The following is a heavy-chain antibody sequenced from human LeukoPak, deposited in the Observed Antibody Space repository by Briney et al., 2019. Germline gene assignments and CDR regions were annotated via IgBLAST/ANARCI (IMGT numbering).Heavy chain of an antibody. J-gene: IGHJ3*02. CDR1: GYSFTSYW. D-gene: IGHD3-9*01. Sequence: GESLKISCKGSGYSFTSYWISWVRQMPGKGLEWMGRIDPSDSYTNYSPSFQGHVTISADKSISTAYLQWSSLKASDTAMYYCARHLARKYDILTGYHDAFDIWAKGQWSPSLQ. CDR3: ARHLARKYDILTGYHDAFDI. CDR2: IDPSDSYT. V-gene: IGHV5-10-1*01.